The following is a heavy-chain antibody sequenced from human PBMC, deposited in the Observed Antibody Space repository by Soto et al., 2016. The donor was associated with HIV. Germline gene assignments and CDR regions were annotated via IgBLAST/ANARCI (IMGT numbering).Heavy chain of an antibody. J-gene: IGHJ3*02. CDR1: RYTFTTYD. V-gene: IGHV1-8*03. Sequence: QVQLVQSGAEVKKPGASVKVSCKASRYTFTTYDIYWVRQASGQGLEWMGWMNPNSGNTGYAQKFQGRVTITRNTSISTAHMEMRSLRFEDTAVYYCARGRVVGASSAFDIWGQGTMVTVSS. CDR3: ARGRVVGASSAFDI. D-gene: IGHD1-26*01. CDR2: MNPNSGNT.